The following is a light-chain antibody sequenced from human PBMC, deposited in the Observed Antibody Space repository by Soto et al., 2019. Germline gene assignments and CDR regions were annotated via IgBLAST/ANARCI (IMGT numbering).Light chain of an antibody. Sequence: QSALTQPASVSGSPGQSITISCTGTSSDVGGYNYVSWYQQHPGKAPKLMIFEVTNRPSGVPDRFSGSKSGNTASLTVSGLQAEDEADYFCSSYAGNYNLVFGGGTKVTVL. CDR3: SSYAGNYNLV. J-gene: IGLJ2*01. V-gene: IGLV2-8*01. CDR2: EVT. CDR1: SSDVGGYNY.